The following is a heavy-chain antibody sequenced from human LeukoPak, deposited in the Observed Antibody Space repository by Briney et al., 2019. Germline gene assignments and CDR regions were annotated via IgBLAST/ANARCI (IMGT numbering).Heavy chain of an antibody. D-gene: IGHD3-9*01. Sequence: GGSLRLSCAASGFTFSTYSMNWVRQAPGKGLEWVSSITRSSYIYYADSVKGRFTISRDNAKNSLYLQMNSLRAEDTAVYYCAKDPYYDILTGYHYGCFDYWGQGTLVTVSS. CDR1: GFTFSTYS. J-gene: IGHJ4*02. CDR3: AKDPYYDILTGYHYGCFDY. CDR2: ITRSSYI. V-gene: IGHV3-21*04.